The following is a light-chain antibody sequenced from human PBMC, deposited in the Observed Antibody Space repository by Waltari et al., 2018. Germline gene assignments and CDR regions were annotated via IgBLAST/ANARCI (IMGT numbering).Light chain of an antibody. CDR2: GAS. J-gene: IGKJ4*01. V-gene: IGKV3-15*01. Sequence: EIAMTQSPATLSVSPGERATLSCRASQSVSSNLAWYQQKPGQAPRLLIYGASTRATGIPARVSGSGSGTEFTLTISSMQSEDFAVYYCQQYNNWPPVTFGGGTKVEIK. CDR1: QSVSSN. CDR3: QQYNNWPPVT.